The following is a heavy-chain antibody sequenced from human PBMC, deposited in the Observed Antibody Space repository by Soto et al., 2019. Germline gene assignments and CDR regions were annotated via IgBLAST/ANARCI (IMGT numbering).Heavy chain of an antibody. J-gene: IGHJ5*02. CDR2: IYYSGST. Sequence: SETLSLTCTVSGGSISSSSYYWGWIRQPPGKGLEWIGSIYYSGSTYYNPSLKSRVTISVDTSKNQFSLKLSSVTAADTAVYYCARPYGSGRTGWLDHWGQGTLVTVSS. CDR3: ARPYGSGRTGWLDH. V-gene: IGHV4-39*01. CDR1: GGSISSSSYY. D-gene: IGHD3-10*01.